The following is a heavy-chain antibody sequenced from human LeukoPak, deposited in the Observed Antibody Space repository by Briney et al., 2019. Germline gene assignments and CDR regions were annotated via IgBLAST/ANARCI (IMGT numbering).Heavy chain of an antibody. D-gene: IGHD3-16*01. CDR1: GFTFSSYA. Sequence: GGSLRLACTASGFTFSSYAMSWVRQAPGEGLEWVSYISSSGSTIYYADSVKGRFTISRDNAKNSLYLQMNSLRAEDTAVYYCARDRTYYDYVWGSHSDVWGQGSTVTVSS. CDR2: ISSSGSTI. J-gene: IGHJ6*02. V-gene: IGHV3-48*03. CDR3: ARDRTYYDYVWGSHSDV.